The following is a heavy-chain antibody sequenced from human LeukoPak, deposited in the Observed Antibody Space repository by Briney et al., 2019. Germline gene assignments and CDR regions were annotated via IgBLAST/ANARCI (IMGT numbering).Heavy chain of an antibody. Sequence: SETLSLTCTVSAGSISSYYWSWLRQPPGKGLEWIGYIYYSGSNNYNPSLKSRVTISVDTSKNQFSLKLSSVTAADTAVYYCARSRTTYYYYYMDVWGKGTTVTVSS. D-gene: IGHD4-17*01. CDR2: IYYSGSN. CDR3: ARSRTTYYYYYMDV. CDR1: AGSISSYY. J-gene: IGHJ6*03. V-gene: IGHV4-59*01.